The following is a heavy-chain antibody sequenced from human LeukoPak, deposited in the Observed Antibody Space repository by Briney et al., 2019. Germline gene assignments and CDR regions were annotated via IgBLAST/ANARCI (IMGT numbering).Heavy chain of an antibody. D-gene: IGHD4-23*01. CDR1: GYTLTELS. Sequence: GASVKVSCKVSGYTLTELSMHWVRQAPGKGLEWMGGFDPEDGATIYAQKFQGRVTMTEDTSTDTAYMELSSMRSEDTAVYYCATGATVVTGTDYWGQGTLVTVSS. CDR2: FDPEDGAT. J-gene: IGHJ4*02. CDR3: ATGATVVTGTDY. V-gene: IGHV1-24*01.